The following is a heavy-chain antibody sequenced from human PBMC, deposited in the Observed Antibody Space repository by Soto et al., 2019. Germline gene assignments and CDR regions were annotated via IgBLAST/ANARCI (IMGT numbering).Heavy chain of an antibody. D-gene: IGHD3-10*01. CDR1: GFTVRSYD. V-gene: IGHV3-13*01. CDR3: ARGFGMVRGVSTEFDY. Sequence: GGSLRLSCAASGFTVRSYDMHWVRQATGKGLEWVSAIGTAGDTYYPGSVKGRFTISRENAKNSLYLQMNSLRAGDTAVYYCARGFGMVRGVSTEFDYWGQGTLVTVSS. J-gene: IGHJ4*02. CDR2: IGTAGDT.